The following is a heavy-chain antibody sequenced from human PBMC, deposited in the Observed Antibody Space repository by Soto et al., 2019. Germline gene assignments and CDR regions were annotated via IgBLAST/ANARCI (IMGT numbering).Heavy chain of an antibody. CDR1: GAALNSGNYY. D-gene: IGHD2-21*01. Sequence: QVRLQESGPGLVKPSETLSLTCSVSGAALNSGNYYWSWIRQVPGKGLEWIGHIYVTGAVDCNPSLRDRITISQDTSERQFSMNLRLVTATDTAVDYCARLGIATSNYKWFDPWGQGTLVTVSS. CDR3: ARLGIATSNYKWFDP. J-gene: IGHJ5*02. CDR2: IYVTGAV. V-gene: IGHV4-31*03.